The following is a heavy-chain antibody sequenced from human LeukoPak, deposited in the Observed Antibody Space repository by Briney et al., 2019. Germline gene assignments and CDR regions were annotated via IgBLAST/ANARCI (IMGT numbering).Heavy chain of an antibody. D-gene: IGHD3-10*01. CDR1: GGTFSSYA. CDR2: IIPIFGTA. V-gene: IGHV1-69*06. CDR3: SSAYYYGSGSYASFDY. Sequence: SVKVSCKASGGTFSSYAISWVRQAPGQGLEWMGGIIPIFGTANYAQKFQGRVTITADKSTSTAYMELSSLRSEDTAVYYCSSAYYYGSGSYASFDYWGQGTLVTVSS. J-gene: IGHJ4*02.